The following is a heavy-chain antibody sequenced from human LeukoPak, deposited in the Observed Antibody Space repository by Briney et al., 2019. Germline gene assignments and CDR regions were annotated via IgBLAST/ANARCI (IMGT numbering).Heavy chain of an antibody. D-gene: IGHD3-16*02. J-gene: IGHJ4*02. CDR2: INPSGGST. Sequence: GASVKVSCKASGYTFTSYYMHWVRQAPGQGLEWMGIINPSGGSTSYAQKFQGRVTMTRDTSISTAYMELSRLRSDDTAVYYCAREAWGSYRSSFDYWGQGTLVTVSS. V-gene: IGHV1-46*01. CDR3: AREAWGSYRSSFDY. CDR1: GYTFTSYY.